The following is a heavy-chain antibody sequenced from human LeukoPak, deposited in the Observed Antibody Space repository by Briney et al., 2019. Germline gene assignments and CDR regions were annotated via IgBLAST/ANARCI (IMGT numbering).Heavy chain of an antibody. CDR3: ARVVGYYGSGPDAFDI. CDR1: GGSFSGYY. J-gene: IGHJ3*02. CDR2: INHSGST. Sequence: PSETLSLTCAVYGGSFSGYYWSWIRQPPGKGLEWIGEINHSGSTNYNPSLKSRVTISVDTSKNQFSLKLSSVTAADTAVYYCARVVGYYGSGPDAFDIWGQGTMVTVSS. V-gene: IGHV4-34*01. D-gene: IGHD3-10*01.